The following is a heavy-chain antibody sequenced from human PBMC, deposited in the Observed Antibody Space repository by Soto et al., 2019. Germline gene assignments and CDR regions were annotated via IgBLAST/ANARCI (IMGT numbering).Heavy chain of an antibody. CDR3: ARGRRFHQLPQIRRSYYMDV. CDR2: IYYSGST. V-gene: IGHV4-39*07. Sequence: SETMSLTYTVSGGSIRSLSCFCSSIRQPPGKGLEWIGRIYYSGSTYYNPSLKSRVTISVDTSKNQFSLKLSSVTAADTAVYYCARGRRFHQLPQIRRSYYMDVWGKGTTVTGSS. D-gene: IGHD2-2*01. CDR1: GGSIRSLSCF. J-gene: IGHJ6*03.